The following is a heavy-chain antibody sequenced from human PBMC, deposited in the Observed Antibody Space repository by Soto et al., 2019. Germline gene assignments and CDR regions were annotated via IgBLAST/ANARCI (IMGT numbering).Heavy chain of an antibody. D-gene: IGHD1-1*01. CDR1: GGSISSGDYY. J-gene: IGHJ3*02. V-gene: IGHV4-31*03. CDR2: IYYSGST. Sequence: QVQLQESGPGLVKPSQTLSLTCTVSGGSISSGDYYWTWIRQHPGKGLEWLGNIYYSGSTSYNPSLRSRLTISLDTSKNQFSLELSSVTAADTALYYCARETTGFRHAFDIWGRGTMVTVSS. CDR3: ARETTGFRHAFDI.